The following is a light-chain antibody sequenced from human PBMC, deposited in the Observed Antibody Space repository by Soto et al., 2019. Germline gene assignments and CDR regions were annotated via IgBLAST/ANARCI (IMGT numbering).Light chain of an antibody. CDR2: SAS. CDR1: RGIGNA. CDR3: QKYDSAPT. Sequence: GVRVTITCRPSRGIGNALAWYQQKPGTVPKLLIHSASTLQSGVPSRFSGSGSGTDFTLTISSLQPEDVASYYCQKYDSAPTFGPGTKVDIK. J-gene: IGKJ1*01. V-gene: IGKV1-27*01.